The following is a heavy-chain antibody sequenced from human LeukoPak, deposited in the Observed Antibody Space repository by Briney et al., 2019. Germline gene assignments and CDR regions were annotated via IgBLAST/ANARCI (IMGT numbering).Heavy chain of an antibody. D-gene: IGHD6-19*01. J-gene: IGHJ4*02. Sequence: SETLSLTCTVSGDSSSNSIYYWGWIRQPPGKGLEWIGTIDYSGSIYYNPSLKSRATISIDTSKNQFSLKLSSVTAADTAMYYCAREYTLYRSGWFLDYWGQGTVVTVSS. V-gene: IGHV4-39*07. CDR2: IDYSGSI. CDR1: GDSSSNSIYY. CDR3: AREYTLYRSGWFLDY.